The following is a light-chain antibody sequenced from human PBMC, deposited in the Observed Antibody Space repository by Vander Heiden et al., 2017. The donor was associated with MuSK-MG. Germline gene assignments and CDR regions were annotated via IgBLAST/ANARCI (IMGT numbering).Light chain of an antibody. J-gene: IGLJ2*01. CDR1: ISNIGAGFD. CDR3: YSYDSSLSVLVV. V-gene: IGLV1-40*01. CDR2: VIS. Sequence: QSVLTPPPSVSGAPGQRVPISCPGCISNIGAGFDVHWYHQPPGSDPHLLPMVISNRRSGVPDRFSGSKSCTSDSTAMTTLQAENETDEDGYSYDSSLSVLVVFGGGTKLTVL.